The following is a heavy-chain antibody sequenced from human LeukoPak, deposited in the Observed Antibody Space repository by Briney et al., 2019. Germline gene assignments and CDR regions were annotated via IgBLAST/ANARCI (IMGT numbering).Heavy chain of an antibody. Sequence: GGSLRLSCAASGSSFSAHSMNWIRQAPGKGLEWISYISSGGDTFYYADSVKGRFTISRDNANNSLYLQMNSLRDEDTAVYYCARDLFTSGWRFFDSWGQGTLVTVSS. V-gene: IGHV3-48*02. CDR1: GSSFSAHS. J-gene: IGHJ4*02. CDR3: ARDLFTSGWRFFDS. D-gene: IGHD6-19*01. CDR2: ISSGGDTF.